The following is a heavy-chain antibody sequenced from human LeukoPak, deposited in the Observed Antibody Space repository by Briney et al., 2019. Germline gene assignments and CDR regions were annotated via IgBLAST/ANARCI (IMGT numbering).Heavy chain of an antibody. D-gene: IGHD6-19*01. CDR1: GGTFTSYA. V-gene: IGHV1-69*01. Sequence: SVKVSCKASGGTFTSYAISWVRQAPGQGLEWMGGIIPIFGTANYAQKFQGRVTITADESTSTAYMELSSLRSEDTAVYYCASLSSPRASGWYFDYWGQGTLVTVSS. CDR3: ASLSSPRASGWYFDY. CDR2: IIPIFGTA. J-gene: IGHJ4*02.